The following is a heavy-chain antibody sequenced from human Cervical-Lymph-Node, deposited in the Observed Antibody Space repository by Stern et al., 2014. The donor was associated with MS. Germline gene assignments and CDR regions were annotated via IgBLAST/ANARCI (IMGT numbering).Heavy chain of an antibody. Sequence: EVQLVQSGPEVKRPGESLKISCQASGYTFPSYWIGGVRQMPGKGLEWIAIIFPGGSDIRYSPSFQGQVTISADKSSSTAYLQWNNLKASDTAIYYCARQRYFDYWGQGTLVTVSS. V-gene: IGHV5-51*01. J-gene: IGHJ4*02. CDR2: IFPGGSDI. CDR1: GYTFPSYW. CDR3: ARQRYFDY.